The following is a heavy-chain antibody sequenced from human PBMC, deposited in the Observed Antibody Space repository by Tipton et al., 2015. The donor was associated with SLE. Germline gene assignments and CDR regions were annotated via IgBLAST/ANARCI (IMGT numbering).Heavy chain of an antibody. CDR1: GFTFSSYA. Sequence: SLRLSCAASGFTFSSYAMHWVRQAPGKGLEWVAFIRYDGSNKYYADSVKGRFTISRDNSKNTLYLQMNSLRAEDAAVYYCARDSAFDIWGQGTMVTVSS. J-gene: IGHJ3*02. CDR2: IRYDGSNK. CDR3: ARDSAFDI. V-gene: IGHV3-30*04.